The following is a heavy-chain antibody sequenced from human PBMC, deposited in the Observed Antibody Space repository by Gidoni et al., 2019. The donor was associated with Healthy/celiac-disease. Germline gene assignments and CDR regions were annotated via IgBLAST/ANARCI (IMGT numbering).Heavy chain of an antibody. Sequence: QVQLVESGGGVVQPGRSLRLSCAASGFTFSSYGMHWVRQAPGKGLEWVAVISYDGSNKYYADSVKGRFTISRDNSKNTLYLQMNSLRAEDTAVYYCAKEVDAVGDYWGQGTLVTVSS. CDR2: ISYDGSNK. D-gene: IGHD6-19*01. CDR1: GFTFSSYG. J-gene: IGHJ4*02. CDR3: AKEVDAVGDY. V-gene: IGHV3-30*18.